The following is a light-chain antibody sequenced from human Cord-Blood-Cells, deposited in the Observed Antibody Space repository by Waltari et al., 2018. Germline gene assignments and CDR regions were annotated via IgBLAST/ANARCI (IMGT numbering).Light chain of an antibody. CDR3: CSYAGSSTLV. Sequence: QSALTQPASVSGSPGQSITIPCTGTSSDVGSYNPVSWYQQHPGKAPKPMIYEGSKRPSGVSNRFSGSKSGNTASLTISGLQAEDEADYYCCSYAGSSTLVFGGGTKLTVL. CDR2: EGS. V-gene: IGLV2-23*01. CDR1: SSDVGSYNP. J-gene: IGLJ3*02.